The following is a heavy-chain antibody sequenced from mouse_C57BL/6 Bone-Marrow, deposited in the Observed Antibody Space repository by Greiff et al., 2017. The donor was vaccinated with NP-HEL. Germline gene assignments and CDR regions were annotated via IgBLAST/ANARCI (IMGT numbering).Heavy chain of an antibody. Sequence: EVQVVESGGGLVKPGGSLKLSCAASGFTFSSYAMSWVRQTPEKRLEWVATISDGGSYTYYPDNVKGRFTISRDNAKNNLYLQMSHLKSEDTAMYYCAREGGDGDYAMDYWGQGTSVTVSS. CDR1: GFTFSSYA. J-gene: IGHJ4*01. CDR2: ISDGGSYT. V-gene: IGHV5-4*01. D-gene: IGHD3-3*01. CDR3: AREGGDGDYAMDY.